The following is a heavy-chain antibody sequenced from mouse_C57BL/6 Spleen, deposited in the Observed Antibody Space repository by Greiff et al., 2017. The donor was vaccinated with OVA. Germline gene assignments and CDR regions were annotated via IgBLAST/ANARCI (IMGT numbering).Heavy chain of an antibody. D-gene: IGHD1-1*01. J-gene: IGHJ2*01. Sequence: QVQLQQPGAELVKPGASVKLSCKASGYTFTSYWMQWVKQRPGQGLEWIGEIDPSDSYTNYNQKFKGKATLTVDTSSSTAYMQLSSLTSEDSAVYYCARSPPYYYGSSYDFDYWGQGTTLTVSS. V-gene: IGHV1-50*01. CDR1: GYTFTSYW. CDR2: IDPSDSYT. CDR3: ARSPPYYYGSSYDFDY.